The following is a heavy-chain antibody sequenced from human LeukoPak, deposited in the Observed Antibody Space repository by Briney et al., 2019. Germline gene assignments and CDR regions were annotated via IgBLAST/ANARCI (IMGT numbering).Heavy chain of an antibody. CDR1: GGSISSSSYY. D-gene: IGHD3-10*01. J-gene: IGHJ5*02. CDR2: IYYSGST. Sequence: SETLSLTCTVSGGSISSSSYYWGWIRQPPGMGLEWIGSIYYSGSTYYNSSLKSRVAISVDTSKNQFSLKLSSVTAADTAVYYCARDMYYYGSGSYYTNWFDPWGQGTLVTVSS. V-gene: IGHV4-39*07. CDR3: ARDMYYYGSGSYYTNWFDP.